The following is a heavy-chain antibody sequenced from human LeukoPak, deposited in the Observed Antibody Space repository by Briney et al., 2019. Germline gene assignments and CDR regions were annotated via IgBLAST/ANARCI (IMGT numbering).Heavy chain of an antibody. J-gene: IGHJ4*02. V-gene: IGHV4-39*01. Sequence: PSETLSLTCTVSGGAISSSSYYWGWIRQPPGKGLEWIGSIYYSGSAYYNPSLKSRVTISVDTSKNQFSLKLSSVTAADTAVYYCARHRRKTGPNDHWGQGTLVTVSS. D-gene: IGHD1/OR15-1a*01. CDR3: ARHRRKTGPNDH. CDR2: IYYSGSA. CDR1: GGAISSSSYY.